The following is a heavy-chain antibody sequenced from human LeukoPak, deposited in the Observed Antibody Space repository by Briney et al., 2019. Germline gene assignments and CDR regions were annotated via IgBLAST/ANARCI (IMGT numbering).Heavy chain of an antibody. Sequence: SQTLSLTCTVSGGSISSGGYYWSWIRQHPGKGLEWIGYIYYSGSTYYNPSLKSRVTISVDTSKNQFSLKLRSVTAADTAVYYCARDSRANGDYYFDYWGQGTLVTVSS. J-gene: IGHJ4*02. CDR1: GGSISSGGYY. D-gene: IGHD4-17*01. CDR3: ARDSRANGDYYFDY. V-gene: IGHV4-31*03. CDR2: IYYSGST.